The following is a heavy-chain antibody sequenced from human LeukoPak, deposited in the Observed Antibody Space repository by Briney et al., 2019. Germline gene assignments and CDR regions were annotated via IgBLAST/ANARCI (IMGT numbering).Heavy chain of an antibody. D-gene: IGHD3-22*01. V-gene: IGHV3-7*01. J-gene: IGHJ3*02. CDR3: ARDRITMIVVVPDAFDI. CDR1: GFTFSSYW. CDR2: IKQDGSEK. Sequence: PGGSLRLSCAASGFTFSSYWMSWVRQAPGKGLEWVANIKQDGSEKYYVDSVKGRFTISRDNAKNSLYLQMNSLRAEDTAVYYCARDRITMIVVVPDAFDIWGQGTMVTVSS.